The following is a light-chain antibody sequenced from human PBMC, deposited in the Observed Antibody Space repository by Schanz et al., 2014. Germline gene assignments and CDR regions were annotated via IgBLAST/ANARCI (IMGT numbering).Light chain of an antibody. CDR2: NVN. Sequence: QSALTQPASVSGSPGQSITISCTGTSSDVGGYNYVSWYQQHPGTVPKPMIYNVNTRPSGVPDRFSGSKSGNTASLAISGLQAEDEADYYCSSYTPSSTTLYVFGTGTKLTVL. J-gene: IGLJ1*01. V-gene: IGLV2-14*01. CDR3: SSYTPSSTTLYV. CDR1: SSDVGGYNY.